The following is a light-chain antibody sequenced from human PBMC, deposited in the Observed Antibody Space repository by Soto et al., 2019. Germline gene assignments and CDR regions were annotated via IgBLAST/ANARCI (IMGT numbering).Light chain of an antibody. J-gene: IGKJ4*01. Sequence: IVLTQSPATLSLSPGEGATVSCRASHSVTSNLAWYQQKPGQAPRLLMYGVSTRATGIPARFGGSGSATEFTLTISSLQSEDFAVYYCQQYSQWPLTFGGGTKVDIK. CDR1: HSVTSN. CDR3: QQYSQWPLT. CDR2: GVS. V-gene: IGKV3-15*01.